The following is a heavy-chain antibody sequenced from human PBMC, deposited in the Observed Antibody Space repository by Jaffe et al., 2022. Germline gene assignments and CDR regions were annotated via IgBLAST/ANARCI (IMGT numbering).Heavy chain of an antibody. Sequence: QVTLRESGPALVKPTQTLTLTCTFSGFSLSTSGMCVSWIRQPPGKALEWLALIDWDDDKYYSTSLKTRLTISKDTSKNQVVLTMTNMDPVDTATYYCARTPGYCSSTSCYWDWFDPWGQGTLVTVSS. D-gene: IGHD2-2*01. CDR2: IDWDDDK. CDR1: GFSLSTSGMC. V-gene: IGHV2-70*01. CDR3: ARTPGYCSSTSCYWDWFDP. J-gene: IGHJ5*02.